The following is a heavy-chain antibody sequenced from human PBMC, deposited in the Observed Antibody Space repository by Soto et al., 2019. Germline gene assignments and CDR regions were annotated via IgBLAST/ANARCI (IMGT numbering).Heavy chain of an antibody. CDR2: IYYSGST. CDR1: GGSISSGDYY. J-gene: IGHJ4*02. D-gene: IGHD3-22*01. V-gene: IGHV4-30-4*02. CDR3: ARVASIVVVYFVY. Sequence: SDTLSLTCTVSGGSISSGDYYWSWIRQPPGKGLEWIGYIYYSGSTYYNPSLKSRVTISVDTSKNQFSLKLSSVTAADTAVYYCARVASIVVVYFVYWGQGTLVTVSS.